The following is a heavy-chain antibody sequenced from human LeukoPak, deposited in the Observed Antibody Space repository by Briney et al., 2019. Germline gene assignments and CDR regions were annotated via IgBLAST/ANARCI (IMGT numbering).Heavy chain of an antibody. CDR1: GGTFSSYA. CDR2: IIPIFGTA. V-gene: IGHV1-69*13. J-gene: IGHJ6*02. Sequence: ASVKVSCKASGGTFSSYAISWVRQAPGQGLEWMGGIIPIFGTANYAQKFQGRVTITADESTSTAYMELSSPRSEDTAVYYCARAPIGSWYGHYYYGMDVWGQGTTVTVSS. CDR3: ARAPIGSWYGHYYYGMDV. D-gene: IGHD6-13*01.